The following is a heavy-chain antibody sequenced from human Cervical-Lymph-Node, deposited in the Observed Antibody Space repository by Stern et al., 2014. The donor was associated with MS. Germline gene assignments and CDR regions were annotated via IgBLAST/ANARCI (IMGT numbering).Heavy chain of an antibody. V-gene: IGHV3-30-3*01. CDR1: GFIFSSYA. CDR2: LSNEGSKQ. CDR3: ARDTCRGGGCYFRY. Sequence: VQLVESGGGVVQPGRSLRLSCAASGFIFSSYAMHWVRQAPGKGLDWVAFLSNEGSKQFYADSVKGRFTISRDNSNNTLYLQMNSLRPEDTAVYYCARDTCRGGGCYFRYWGQGILITV. J-gene: IGHJ4*02. D-gene: IGHD2-15*01.